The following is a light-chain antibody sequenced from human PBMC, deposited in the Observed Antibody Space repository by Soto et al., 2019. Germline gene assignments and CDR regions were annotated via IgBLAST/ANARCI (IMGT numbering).Light chain of an antibody. J-gene: IGKJ4*01. Sequence: EIVLTQSPGTLALSPGERATLSCRASQSVSSSYLAWYQQKPGQAPRLLIYGASSRATGIPDRFSGSGSGTDFTLTISRLEPEDFAVYYWLQYGSSPPRLTFGGGTKVEIK. CDR3: LQYGSSPPRLT. V-gene: IGKV3-20*01. CDR1: QSVSSSY. CDR2: GAS.